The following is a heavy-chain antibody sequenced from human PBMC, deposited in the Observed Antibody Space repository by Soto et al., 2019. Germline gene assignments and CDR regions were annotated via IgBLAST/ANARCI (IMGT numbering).Heavy chain of an antibody. CDR2: IIPLFGTA. CDR1: GGTLSKYA. Sequence: QVRLVQSGPEVKKPGSSVKVSCKASGGTLSKYALSWVRQAPGQGLEWIGAIIPLFGTANYAQKFQGRVTITADKSTSTAYMELYSLRSEDTAVYYCARDKEEYESVFRWFDPWGQGTLVTVSS. D-gene: IGHD3-22*01. CDR3: ARDKEEYESVFRWFDP. J-gene: IGHJ5*02. V-gene: IGHV1-69*06.